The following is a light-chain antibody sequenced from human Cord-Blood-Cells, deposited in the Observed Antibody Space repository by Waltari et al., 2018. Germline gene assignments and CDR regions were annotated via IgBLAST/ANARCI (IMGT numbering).Light chain of an antibody. CDR1: QGINSY. CDR3: QQYYSYPYT. J-gene: IGKJ2*01. Sequence: AIRMPQSPSSLSASTVHSVTYTCLTSQGINSYLAWYQQKPGKAPKLLIYAASTLQSGVPSRFSGSGSGTDFTLTISCLQSEDFATYYCQQYYSYPYTFGQGTKLEIK. V-gene: IGKV1-8*01. CDR2: AAS.